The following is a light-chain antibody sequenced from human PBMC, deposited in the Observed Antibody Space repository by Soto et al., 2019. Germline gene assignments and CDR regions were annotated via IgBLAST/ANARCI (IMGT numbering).Light chain of an antibody. V-gene: IGLV1-44*01. CDR2: SDH. CDR1: RSNIGGNT. CDR3: GAWDDSLSGYV. J-gene: IGLJ1*01. Sequence: QSVLTQPPSASGTPGQRLTISCSGSRSNIGGNTVNWYQHVPGTAPKLLIYSDHQRPSGVPDRFSGSKSDTSASLAISGLQSEDEADYYCGAWDDSLSGYVFGTGTKLTVL.